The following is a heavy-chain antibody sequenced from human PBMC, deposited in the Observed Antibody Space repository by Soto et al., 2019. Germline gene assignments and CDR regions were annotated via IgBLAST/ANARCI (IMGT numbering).Heavy chain of an antibody. J-gene: IGHJ5*02. V-gene: IGHV1-3*01. CDR1: GYTFTSYA. CDR2: INAGNGNT. CDR3: ARDGVAARRTLPNRYSWFDP. Sequence: ASVKVSCKASGYTFTSYAMHWVRQAPGQRLEWMGWINAGNGNTKYSQKFQGRVTITRDTSASTAYMELSSLRSEDTAVYYCARDGVAARRTLPNRYSWFDPWGQGTLVTVSS. D-gene: IGHD6-6*01.